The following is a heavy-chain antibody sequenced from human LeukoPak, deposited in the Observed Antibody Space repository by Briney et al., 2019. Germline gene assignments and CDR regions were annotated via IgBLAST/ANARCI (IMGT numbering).Heavy chain of an antibody. CDR2: ISGSGGST. CDR1: RFTFSSYA. CDR3: AKFARRGSYYYGMDV. J-gene: IGHJ6*02. D-gene: IGHD3-16*01. V-gene: IGHV3-23*01. Sequence: GGSLRLSCAASRFTFSSYAMSWVRQAPGKGLEWVSAISGSGGSTYYADSVKGRFTISRDNSKKTLYLQMNSLSAEDTAVYYCAKFARRGSYYYGMDVWGQGTTVTVSS.